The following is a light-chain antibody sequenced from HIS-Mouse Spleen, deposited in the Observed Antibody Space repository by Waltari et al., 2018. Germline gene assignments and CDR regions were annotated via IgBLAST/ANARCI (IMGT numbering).Light chain of an antibody. V-gene: IGLV3-21*03. CDR3: QVWDSSSDHVV. J-gene: IGLJ2*01. Sequence: SYVLTQPPSVSVAPGKTARITCGGNNIGSKSVHWYQQKPGQAPVLVVYDDRDRPSGIPERVSGSNSGTTATLTISRVEAGDEADYYCQVWDSSSDHVVFGGGTKLTVL. CDR1: NIGSKS. CDR2: DDR.